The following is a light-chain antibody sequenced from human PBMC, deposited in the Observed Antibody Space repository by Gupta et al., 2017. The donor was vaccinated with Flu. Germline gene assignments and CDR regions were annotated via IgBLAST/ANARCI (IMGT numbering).Light chain of an antibody. CDR1: SLRSYY. Sequence: SSELTPDPAVSVALGQIVRLTCQGDSLRSYYASWYQQKPGQAPVLVIYGKNNRPSGIPDRFSGSSSGNTASLTITGAQAEDEADYYCNSRDSSGKEVFGGGTKLTVL. J-gene: IGLJ2*01. V-gene: IGLV3-19*01. CDR3: NSRDSSGKEV. CDR2: GKN.